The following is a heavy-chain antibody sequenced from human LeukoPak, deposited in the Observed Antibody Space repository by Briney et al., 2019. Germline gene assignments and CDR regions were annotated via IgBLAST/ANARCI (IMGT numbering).Heavy chain of an antibody. CDR1: GYIFTSYY. CDR3: ARAGYDSSGYYSY. Sequence: ASLKVSCKAAGYIFTSYYMHWLRQAPGQALEWVGLINPTGGSTTYAQNFQGRVTMTRDTSTTTVYMEVSSLRSEDTAVYYCARAGYDSSGYYSYWGQGTLVTVSS. J-gene: IGHJ4*02. D-gene: IGHD3-22*01. CDR2: INPTGGST. V-gene: IGHV1-46*01.